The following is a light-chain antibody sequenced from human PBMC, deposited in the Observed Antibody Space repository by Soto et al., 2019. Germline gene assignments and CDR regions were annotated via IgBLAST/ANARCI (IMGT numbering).Light chain of an antibody. J-gene: IGLJ3*02. CDR2: EVS. CDR1: NSDVGGYNY. CDR3: SSYTSSSPWV. Sequence: QSVLTQPPSASGSPGQSVTISCTGTNSDVGGYNYVSWYQQHPGKAPKLMIYEVSKRPSGVPDRFSGSKSGNTASLTVSGLQAKDEADYYCSSYTSSSPWVFGGGTKLTVL. V-gene: IGLV2-8*01.